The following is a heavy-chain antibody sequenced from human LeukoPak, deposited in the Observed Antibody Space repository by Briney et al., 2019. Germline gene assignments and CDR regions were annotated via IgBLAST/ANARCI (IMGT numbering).Heavy chain of an antibody. CDR3: VRRGGSDGWGAFDI. D-gene: IGHD5-24*01. J-gene: IGHJ3*02. Sequence: GGSLRLSCVGSGFTFSSHAMSWVRQAPEKGLEWVSSIRQSGDITYCADSVKGRFTISRDNSKNTLSLQMNSLSREDTAIYYCVRRGGSDGWGAFDIWGQGTVVTVSS. CDR1: GFTFSSHA. V-gene: IGHV3-23*01. CDR2: IRQSGDIT.